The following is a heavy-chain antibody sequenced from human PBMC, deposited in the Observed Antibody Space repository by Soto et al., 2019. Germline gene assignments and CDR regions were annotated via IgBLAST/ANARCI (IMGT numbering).Heavy chain of an antibody. CDR2: ISYDGSNK. Sequence: PGGSLRLSCAASGFTFSSYAMHWVRQAPGKGLEWVAVISYDGSNKYYADSVKGRFTISRDNSKNTLYLQMNSLRAEDTAVYYCARDRDDILTGPWRYYYYYYGMDVWGQGTTVTVSS. CDR1: GFTFSSYA. J-gene: IGHJ6*02. CDR3: ARDRDDILTGPWRYYYYYYGMDV. V-gene: IGHV3-30-3*01. D-gene: IGHD3-9*01.